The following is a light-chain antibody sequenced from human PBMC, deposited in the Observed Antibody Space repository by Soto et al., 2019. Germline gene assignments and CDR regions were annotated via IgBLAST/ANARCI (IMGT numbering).Light chain of an antibody. V-gene: IGKV4-1*01. CDR2: WAS. J-gene: IGKJ4*01. CDR1: QSVLYSSNNKNY. Sequence: DIVMTQSPDSLAVSLGERATINCKSSQSVLYSSNNKNYLAWYQQKPGQPPKLLIYWASTRASGVPDRFSGRGSRTDFTLTISNLQAEDGAVYSCQQYYSAPLPFGGGTKVEIK. CDR3: QQYYSAPLP.